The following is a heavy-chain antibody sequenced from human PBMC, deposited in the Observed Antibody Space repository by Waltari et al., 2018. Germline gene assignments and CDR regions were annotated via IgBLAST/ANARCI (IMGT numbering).Heavy chain of an antibody. D-gene: IGHD2-21*02. V-gene: IGHV1-69*01. CDR3: ARVSHPTTVTAMLLEY. CDR2: FVPVFDTA. Sequence: QPQLVQSGAETKTPGSSVKVPCEASEATLRSYAVTWVRQAPGQGLEWMGGFVPVFDTATYAVKFEGRVSITADELTAYMELRSLTSEDTGIYYCARVSHPTTVTAMLLEYWGQGTLVIVS. CDR1: EATLRSYA. J-gene: IGHJ4*02.